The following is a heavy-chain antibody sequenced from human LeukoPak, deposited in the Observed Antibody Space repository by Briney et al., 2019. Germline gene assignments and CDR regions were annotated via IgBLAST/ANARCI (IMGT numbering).Heavy chain of an antibody. CDR3: ARDRQQLEWWFDP. Sequence: GGSLRLSCSASGYTFSTYAMHWVRQTPGKGLECVSAISSNGGSTYYADSVKGRFTISRDNPKNTLYLQMSSLRAEDTAVYYCARDRQQLEWWFDPWGQGTLVTVSS. CDR1: GYTFSTYA. D-gene: IGHD6-13*01. J-gene: IGHJ5*02. V-gene: IGHV3-64*04. CDR2: ISSNGGST.